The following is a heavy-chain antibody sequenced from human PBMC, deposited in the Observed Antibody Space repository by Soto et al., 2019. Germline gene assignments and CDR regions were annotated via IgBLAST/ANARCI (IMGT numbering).Heavy chain of an antibody. CDR2: TSYDGTNK. D-gene: IGHD2-15*01. J-gene: IGHJ6*02. CDR1: GFTFSTHG. CDR3: AKDLSGARWYYDALDV. V-gene: IGHV3-30*18. Sequence: GWSLRLSCEVSGFTFSTHGMHLVRQAPGKGLEWVAGTSYDGTNKYYARSVQGRFTISRENSMKTLYLQMNSLRTEDTAVYYCAKDLSGARWYYDALDVWGEGTKVTVS.